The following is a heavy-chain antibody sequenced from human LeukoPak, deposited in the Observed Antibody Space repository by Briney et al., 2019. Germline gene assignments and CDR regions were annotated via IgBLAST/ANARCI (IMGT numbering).Heavy chain of an antibody. CDR1: GYTFTNYG. V-gene: IGHV1-18*01. Sequence: EASVKVSCKASGYTFTNYGISWVRQAPGQGLEWMGWISAYNGNTNYAQKLQGRVTMTTDTSTSTAYMELRSLRSDDTAVYYCARSKGTMITFGGVIVGNAFDIWGQGTMVTVSS. J-gene: IGHJ3*02. CDR3: ARSKGTMITFGGVIVGNAFDI. D-gene: IGHD3-16*02. CDR2: ISAYNGNT.